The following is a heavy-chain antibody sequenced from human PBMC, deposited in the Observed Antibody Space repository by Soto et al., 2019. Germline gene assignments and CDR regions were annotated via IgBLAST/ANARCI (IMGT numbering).Heavy chain of an antibody. CDR2: IYYTGTT. D-gene: IGHD3-10*01. CDR1: GGSIRDYY. Sequence: SETLSLTCTVSGGSIRDYYWGWIRQSPGKGLEWIGYIYYTGTTKYNPSLKSRVTISVDSSKNQFSLKLDSVTAADTAVYYCARESYFGSGATVVAYWGKGTLVTVSS. CDR3: ARESYFGSGATVVAY. V-gene: IGHV4-59*12. J-gene: IGHJ4*02.